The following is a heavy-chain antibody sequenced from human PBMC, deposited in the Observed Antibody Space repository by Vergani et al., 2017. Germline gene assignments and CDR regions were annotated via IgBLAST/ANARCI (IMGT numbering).Heavy chain of an antibody. D-gene: IGHD5-12*01. CDR1: GFTVSSNY. J-gene: IGHJ6*02. Sequence: EVQLVESGGGLVQPGGSLRLSCAASGFTVSSNYMSWVRQAPGKGLEWVSVIYSGGSTYYADSVKGRFTISRHNSKNTLYLQMNSLRAEDTAVYYCARDRVDIVXTTTYYYYYYGMDVWGQGTTVTVSS. CDR3: ARDRVDIVXTTTYYYYYYGMDV. V-gene: IGHV3-53*04. CDR2: IYSGGST.